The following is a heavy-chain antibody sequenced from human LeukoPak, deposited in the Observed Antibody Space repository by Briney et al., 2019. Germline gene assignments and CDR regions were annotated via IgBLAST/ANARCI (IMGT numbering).Heavy chain of an antibody. D-gene: IGHD3/OR15-3a*01. CDR3: ATFHRWTATLVDY. Sequence: ASVKVSCKVSGYTLTELSMHWVRPAPGKGLEWMGGFDPEDGETIYAQKFQGRVTMTEDTSTDTAYMELSSLRSEDTAVYYCATFHRWTATLVDYWGQGTLVTVSS. CDR2: FDPEDGET. CDR1: GYTLTELS. V-gene: IGHV1-24*01. J-gene: IGHJ4*02.